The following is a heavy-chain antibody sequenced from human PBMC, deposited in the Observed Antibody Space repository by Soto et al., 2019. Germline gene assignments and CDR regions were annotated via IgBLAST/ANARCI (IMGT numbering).Heavy chain of an antibody. V-gene: IGHV3-72*01. CDR1: GSTFSDHY. J-gene: IGHJ4*01. CDR3: VRVRGGGTYHFDY. CDR2: TRNKARSYTT. Sequence: PGGSLRLSCAASGSTFSDHYMDWVRQAPGKGLEWVGRTRNKARSYTTEYAASVNGRFTISRDDSKNSLYLQMNSLETDDTALYYCVRVRGGGTYHFDYWGHGTLVTVS. D-gene: IGHD3-10*01.